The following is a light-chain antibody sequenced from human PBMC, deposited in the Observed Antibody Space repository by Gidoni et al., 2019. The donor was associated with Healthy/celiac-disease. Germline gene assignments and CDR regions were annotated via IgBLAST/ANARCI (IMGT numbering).Light chain of an antibody. CDR1: QDISNY. CDR3: QQAT. Sequence: DIQMTQSPSSLSASVGDRVTITCHASQDISNYLNWYQQKPGKAPKLLIYDASNLETGVPSRFSGSGSGTDFTFTISSLQPEDIATYYCQQATFGQGTRLEIK. CDR2: DAS. V-gene: IGKV1-33*01. J-gene: IGKJ5*01.